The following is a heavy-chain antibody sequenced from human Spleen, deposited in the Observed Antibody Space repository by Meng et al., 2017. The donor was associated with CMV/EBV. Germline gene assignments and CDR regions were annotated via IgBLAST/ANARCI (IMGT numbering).Heavy chain of an antibody. J-gene: IGHJ4*02. CDR1: GYKFTDFW. Sequence: GESLKISCKVSGYKFTDFWIGWVRQMPGKGLEWMGVIYPGDPDTKYNPSFQGQVTISADRSIDTVYVQWRSLKASDTAMYYCARPLWSSSHDADYWGQGTLVTVSS. CDR3: ARPLWSSSHDADY. D-gene: IGHD6-6*01. V-gene: IGHV5-51*01. CDR2: IYPGDPDT.